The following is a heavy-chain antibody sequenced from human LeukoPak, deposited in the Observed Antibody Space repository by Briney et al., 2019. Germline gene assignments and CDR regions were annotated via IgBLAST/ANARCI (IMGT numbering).Heavy chain of an antibody. J-gene: IGHJ4*02. CDR2: ISASGNT. D-gene: IGHD2-21*02. Sequence: SETLSLTCAIYGGSFSGYYWSWIRQPAGKGLEWIGRISASGNTNYNPSLKSRVTMSVDTSMNLFALKLSSVTAADTAVYYCARQGVATAIDYWGQGTLVTVSS. CDR3: ARQGVATAIDY. CDR1: GGSFSGYY. V-gene: IGHV4-59*10.